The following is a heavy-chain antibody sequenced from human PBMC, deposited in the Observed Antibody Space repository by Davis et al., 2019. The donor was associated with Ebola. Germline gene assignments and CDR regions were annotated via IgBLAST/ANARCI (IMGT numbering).Heavy chain of an antibody. V-gene: IGHV1-18*04. J-gene: IGHJ3*02. Sequence: AASVKVSCKASGYTFTSYGISWVRHAPGQGLEWMEWISAYNGNTNYAQKLQGRVTMTTDTSTSTAYMELRSLRSDDTAVYYCARGVGDYYDSSGYGKNDAFDIWGQGTMVTVSS. CDR2: ISAYNGNT. CDR3: ARGVGDYYDSSGYGKNDAFDI. CDR1: GYTFTSYG. D-gene: IGHD3-22*01.